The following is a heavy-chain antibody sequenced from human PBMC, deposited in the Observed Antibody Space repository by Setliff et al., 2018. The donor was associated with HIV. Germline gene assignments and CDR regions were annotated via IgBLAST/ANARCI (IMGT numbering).Heavy chain of an antibody. CDR2: IYYSGST. D-gene: IGHD2-15*01. Sequence: PSETLSLTCTVSGGSVSSGTYYWTWIRQPPGKGLEWIGYIYYSGSTNCNPSLKTRVTVSADTSKNQFSLKLTSVTAADTAVYYCARDGGGFASGTFDIWGQGTKVTVSS. J-gene: IGHJ3*02. CDR3: ARDGGGFASGTFDI. CDR1: GGSVSSGTYY. V-gene: IGHV4-61*01.